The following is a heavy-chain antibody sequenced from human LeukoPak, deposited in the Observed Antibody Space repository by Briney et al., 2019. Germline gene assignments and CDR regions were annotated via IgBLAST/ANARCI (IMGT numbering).Heavy chain of an antibody. CDR3: AKLGFLPGSFDS. D-gene: IGHD3-9*01. CDR2: LSHSGGSA. V-gene: IGHV3-23*01. CDR1: GFSFSTYV. Sequence: PGGSLRLSCAGSGFSFSTYVLSWVRPAPGKGVEWVSRLSHSGGSAYYTASVKGRFTISRDNSKNTLYLHMNSLRVGDTAVYFCAKLGFLPGSFDSWGQGTLVSVSS. J-gene: IGHJ4*02.